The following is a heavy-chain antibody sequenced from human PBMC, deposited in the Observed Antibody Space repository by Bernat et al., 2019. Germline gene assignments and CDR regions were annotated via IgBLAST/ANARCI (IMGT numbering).Heavy chain of an antibody. CDR1: GFTFSSYA. CDR3: ARDSSGWYYYYYGMDV. J-gene: IGHJ6*02. Sequence: QVQLVESGGGVVQPGRSLRLSCAASGFTFSSYAMHWVRQAPGKGLERVAVISYDGSNKYYADSVKGRFTISRDNSKNTLYLQMNSLRAEDTAVYYCARDSSGWYYYYYGMDVWGQGTTVTVSS. D-gene: IGHD6-19*01. CDR2: ISYDGSNK. V-gene: IGHV3-30-3*01.